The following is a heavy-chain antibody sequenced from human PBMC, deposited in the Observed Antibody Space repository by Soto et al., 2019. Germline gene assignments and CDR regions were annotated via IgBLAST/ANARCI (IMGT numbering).Heavy chain of an antibody. Sequence: EVQLVESGGGFVQPGGSLRLSCVASRFSFTNAWMSWVRQAPGKGPEWVGRIKSKTDGGTADYAAPVKGRFTISRDDSQNTLYLHLHILKTEDTALYHCSTDIGIYGLDIWRQGTTVTVSS. CDR3: STDIGIYGLDI. V-gene: IGHV3-15*01. CDR1: RFSFTNAW. J-gene: IGHJ6*02. D-gene: IGHD1-26*01. CDR2: IKSKTDGGTA.